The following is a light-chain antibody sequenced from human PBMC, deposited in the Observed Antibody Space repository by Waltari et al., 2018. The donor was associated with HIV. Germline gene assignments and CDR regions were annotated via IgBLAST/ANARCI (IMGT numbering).Light chain of an antibody. CDR1: QSISNW. Sequence: IQMTQYLSTLSASVDDRVTLTCRASQSISNWLAWYQQKPGNAPKILIYKASTLGGGVPSRFRGSGSGTEFTLNINSLQPDDFATYFCQQYYLSPWTFGQGARV. V-gene: IGKV1-5*03. CDR2: KAS. CDR3: QQYYLSPWT. J-gene: IGKJ1*01.